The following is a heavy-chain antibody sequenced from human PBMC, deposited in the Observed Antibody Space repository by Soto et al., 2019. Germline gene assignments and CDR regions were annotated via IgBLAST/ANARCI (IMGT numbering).Heavy chain of an antibody. D-gene: IGHD7-27*01. CDR1: GFTFSSYG. J-gene: IGHJ4*02. V-gene: IGHV3-33*01. CDR2: IWYDGSNK. CDR3: ASYGLGALPHY. Sequence: QVQLVESGGGVVQPGRSLRLSCAASGFTFSSYGMHWVRQAPGKGLEWVAVIWYDGSNKYYADSVKGRFTISRDNSKNTLYMQMTSLRAEDTAVYYCASYGLGALPHYWGQGTLVTVSS.